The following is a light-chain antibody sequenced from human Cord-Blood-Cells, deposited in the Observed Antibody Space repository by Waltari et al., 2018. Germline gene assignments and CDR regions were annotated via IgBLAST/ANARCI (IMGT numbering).Light chain of an antibody. J-gene: IGKJ2*03. CDR3: QQYYSTPYS. V-gene: IGKV4-1*01. CDR2: WAS. CDR1: QSVLYSSNNKNY. Sequence: DIVMTQSPDSLAVSLGERVTINCKSSQSVLYSSNNKNYLAWYQQKPGQPPKLLIYWASTRESGLPDRFSGSGSGTDFTLTISSLQAEDVAVYYCQQYYSTPYSFGQGTKLEIK.